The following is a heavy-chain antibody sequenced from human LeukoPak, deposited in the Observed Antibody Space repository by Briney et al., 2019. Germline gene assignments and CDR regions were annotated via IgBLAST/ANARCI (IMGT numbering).Heavy chain of an antibody. J-gene: IGHJ6*03. CDR2: IYYSGST. CDR3: ARGVVSHYYYYYYMDV. V-gene: IGHV4-59*01. D-gene: IGHD3-3*01. Sequence: PSETLSLTCTVSGGSISSYYWSWIRQPPGKGLEWIGYIYYSGSTNYNPSLKSRVTISVDTSKNQFSLKLSSVTAADTAVYYCARGVVSHYYYYYYMDVWGKGTTVTVS. CDR1: GGSISSYY.